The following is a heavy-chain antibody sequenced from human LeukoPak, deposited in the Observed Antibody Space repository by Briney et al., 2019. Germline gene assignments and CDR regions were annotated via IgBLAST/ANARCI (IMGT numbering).Heavy chain of an antibody. CDR2: ISSNGGST. J-gene: IGHJ4*02. CDR1: GFTFSSYA. D-gene: IGHD6-19*01. Sequence: GGSLRLSCAASGFTFSSYAMHWVRQAPGKGLEYVSAISSNGGSTYYANSVKGRFTISRDNSKNTLYLQMGSLRAEDMAVYYCARDASPSSGWYYFDYWGQGTLVTVSS. V-gene: IGHV3-64*01. CDR3: ARDASPSSGWYYFDY.